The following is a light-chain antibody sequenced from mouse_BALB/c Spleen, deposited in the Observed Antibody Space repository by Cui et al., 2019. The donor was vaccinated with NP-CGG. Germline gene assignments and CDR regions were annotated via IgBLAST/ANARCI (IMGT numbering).Light chain of an antibody. V-gene: IGLV1*01. Sequence: QAVVTQESALTTSPGETVTLTCRSSTGAVTSSNYANWVQEKPDHLFTGLIGGTKNRAPGVPARFSGSLIGDKAALTITGAQTEDGAIYFCALWYSNHWVFGGGTKLTVL. CDR2: GTK. CDR3: ALWYSNHWV. CDR1: TGAVTSSNY. J-gene: IGLJ1*01.